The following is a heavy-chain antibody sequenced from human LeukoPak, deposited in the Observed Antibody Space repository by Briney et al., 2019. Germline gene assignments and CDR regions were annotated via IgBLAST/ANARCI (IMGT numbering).Heavy chain of an antibody. CDR1: GYTFTELS. J-gene: IGHJ4*02. CDR2: FDPEDGET. Sequence: ASVKVSCKVSGYTFTELSMHWVRQAPGKGLEWMGGFDPEDGETIYAQKFQGRVTMTEDTSTDTAYMELSSLRSEDTAVYYCAAYYDLISMVGGWGQGTLVTVSS. V-gene: IGHV1-24*01. CDR3: AAYYDLISMVGG. D-gene: IGHD3-22*01.